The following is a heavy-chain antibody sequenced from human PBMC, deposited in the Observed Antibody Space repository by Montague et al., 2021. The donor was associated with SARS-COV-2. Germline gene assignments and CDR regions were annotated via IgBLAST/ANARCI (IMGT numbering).Heavy chain of an antibody. CDR2: INHSGST. CDR3: TREGYQVLWSDYYYYGMDV. J-gene: IGHJ6*02. CDR1: GGSFSGYY. V-gene: IGHV4-34*01. Sequence: SETLSLTCAVYGGSFSGYYWSWIRQPPGKGLEWIGEINHSGSTNYNPSLKSRVTISVDTSKNQFSLKLGSVNAADTAVYYCTREGYQVLWSDYYYYGMDVWGQGTTVTVSS. D-gene: IGHD2-2*01.